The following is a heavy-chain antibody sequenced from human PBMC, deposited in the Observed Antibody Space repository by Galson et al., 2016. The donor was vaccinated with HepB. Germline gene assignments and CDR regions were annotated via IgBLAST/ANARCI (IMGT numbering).Heavy chain of an antibody. CDR1: GGTFSRNT. V-gene: IGHV1-69*06. D-gene: IGHD3-9*01. Sequence: SVKVSCKASGGTFSRNTISWVRQAPGQGLEWMGGIVPIFGSANYAQKFQGRVTITADKSTGTVYMNLSSLRSDDTAIYYLARVPYEILSGYFSYWGQGTLVTVSS. J-gene: IGHJ4*01. CDR3: ARVPYEILSGYFSY. CDR2: IVPIFGSA.